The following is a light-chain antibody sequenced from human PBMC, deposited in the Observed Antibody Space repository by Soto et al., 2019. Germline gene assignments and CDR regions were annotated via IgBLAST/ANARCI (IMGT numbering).Light chain of an antibody. J-gene: IGLJ2*01. Sequence: QSALTQPASVSGSPGQSITISCTGTSSDVGGYNYVSWYQHHPGKAPKLMIYDVDIRPSGVSNRFSGSKSGNTASLTISGLQAEDEADYSCSSYTGSSTYVVFGGGTKVTVL. CDR2: DVD. V-gene: IGLV2-14*03. CDR1: SSDVGGYNY. CDR3: SSYTGSSTYVV.